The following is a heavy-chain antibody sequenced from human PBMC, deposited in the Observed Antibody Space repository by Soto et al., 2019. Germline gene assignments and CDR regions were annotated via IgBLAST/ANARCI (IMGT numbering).Heavy chain of an antibody. V-gene: IGHV4-31*03. CDR3: AREVSCSGGSCYSGALTGDSHWFDP. D-gene: IGHD2-15*01. CDR2: IYYSGST. Sequence: PLSLTCTVSGGSISSGGYYWSWIRQHQGKGLEWIGYIYYSGSTYHNPSLKSRVTISVDTSKNQFSLKLSSVTAADTAVYYCAREVSCSGGSCYSGALTGDSHWFDPWGQGTLVTVSS. CDR1: GGSISSGGYY. J-gene: IGHJ5*02.